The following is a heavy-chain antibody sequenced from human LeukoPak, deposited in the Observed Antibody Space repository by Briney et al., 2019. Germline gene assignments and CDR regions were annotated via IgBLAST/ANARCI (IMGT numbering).Heavy chain of an antibody. J-gene: IGHJ3*02. CDR3: ARESVSIAAPTDAFDI. Sequence: SQTLSLTCTVSGGSINSGSYYWSWIRQPAGKGLEWIGRIYSSGSTNFNPSLKSRVTISQDTSKNQVSLKLSSVTAADTAVYYCARESVSIAAPTDAFDIWGQGTMVTVSS. CDR2: IYSSGST. V-gene: IGHV4-61*02. CDR1: GGSINSGSYY. D-gene: IGHD6-13*01.